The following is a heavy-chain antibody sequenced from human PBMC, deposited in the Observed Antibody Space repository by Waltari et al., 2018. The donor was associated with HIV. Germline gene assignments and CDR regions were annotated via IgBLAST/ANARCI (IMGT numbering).Heavy chain of an antibody. J-gene: IGHJ5*02. CDR3: ARDFKGAVTIFGVVHNWFDP. V-gene: IGHV1-2*02. D-gene: IGHD3-3*01. CDR2: INPNGGGT. CDR1: GYTFTGSF. Sequence: QVQLVQSGAEVRKTGASVKVSCKASGYTFTGSFLPWVRQAPGQGLEWMGWINPNGGGTNYAQKCQDRVTMTRDTSISTAYMELSRLRSDDTAVYYCARDFKGAVTIFGVVHNWFDPWGQGTLVTVSS.